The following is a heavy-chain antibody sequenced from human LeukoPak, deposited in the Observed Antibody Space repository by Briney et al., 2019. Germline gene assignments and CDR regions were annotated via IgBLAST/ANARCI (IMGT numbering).Heavy chain of an antibody. Sequence: ASVSVSRTASGYTFTIYYLHWVRQAPGQGLEWMGIINPSDGSTTYARKFQGRVTMTRDTSISTAYMELSRLRSDDTAVYYCARGGSITIFGVVIPYYYYYMDVWGKGTTVTVSS. J-gene: IGHJ6*03. D-gene: IGHD3-3*01. CDR3: ARGGSITIFGVVIPYYYYYMDV. V-gene: IGHV1-46*01. CDR1: GYTFTIYY. CDR2: INPSDGST.